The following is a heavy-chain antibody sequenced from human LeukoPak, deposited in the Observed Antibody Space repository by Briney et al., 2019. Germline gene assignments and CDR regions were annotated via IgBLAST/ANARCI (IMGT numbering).Heavy chain of an antibody. CDR1: GFTFSDYY. CDR3: ARERGITIFGVVTSYYFDY. D-gene: IGHD3-3*01. V-gene: IGHV3-11*01. CDR2: ISSSGSTI. Sequence: GGSLRLSCAASGFTFSDYYMSWIRQAPGKGLEWVSYISSSGSTIYYADSVKGRFTISRDNAKNSLYLQMNSLRAEDTAVYYCARERGITIFGVVTSYYFDYWGQGTLVTVSS. J-gene: IGHJ4*02.